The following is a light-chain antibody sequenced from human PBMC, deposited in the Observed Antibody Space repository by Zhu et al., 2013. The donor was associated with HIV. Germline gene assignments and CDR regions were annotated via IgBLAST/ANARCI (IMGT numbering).Light chain of an antibody. J-gene: IGLJ3*02. CDR1: SGGVSTGNN. CDR2: TTN. CDR3: VLYMGSGIWV. V-gene: IGLV8-61*01. Sequence: QTVVTQEPSLSVSPGGTVTLTCGLNSGGVSTGNNPSWYQQTPGHSPRTLIYTTNTRSPGVPDRFSGSIIGNKAALTITGAQADDESDYYCVLYMGSGIWVFGGGTKLTVL.